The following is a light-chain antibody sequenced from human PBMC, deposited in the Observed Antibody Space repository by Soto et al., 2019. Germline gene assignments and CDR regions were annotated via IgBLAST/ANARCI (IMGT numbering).Light chain of an antibody. CDR3: QQRSEWPRT. CDR1: QSISSS. Sequence: EIVLTQSPATLSLSPGERATLSCRASQSISSSLAWYQQKPGQAPRLLIYDASSRATDFPDRFSGSGSGTDLTLTIGSLEPEDFAVYYCQQRSEWPRTFGQGTKVDIK. V-gene: IGKV3-11*01. CDR2: DAS. J-gene: IGKJ1*01.